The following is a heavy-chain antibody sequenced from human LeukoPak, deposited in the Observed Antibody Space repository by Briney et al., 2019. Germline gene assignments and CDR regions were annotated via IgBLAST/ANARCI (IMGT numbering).Heavy chain of an antibody. J-gene: IGHJ4*02. CDR3: ARESPTYSYGQTPQFDY. CDR1: GGSISSGDYY. CDR2: IYYSGST. V-gene: IGHV4-30-4*01. Sequence: SQTLSLTCTVSGGSISSGDYYWSWIRQPPGKGLEWIGYIYYSGSTYYNPSLKSRVTISVDTSKNQFSLKLSSVTAADTAVYYCARESPTYSYGQTPQFDYWGQGTLVTVSS. D-gene: IGHD5-18*01.